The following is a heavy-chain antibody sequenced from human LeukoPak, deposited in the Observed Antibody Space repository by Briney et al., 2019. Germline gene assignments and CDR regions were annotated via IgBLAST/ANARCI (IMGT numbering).Heavy chain of an antibody. V-gene: IGHV1-46*01. J-gene: IGHJ4*02. CDR2: IDPSDGGT. Sequence: GASVKVSCKASGYTFTTYYMHWVRQAPGQGLEWMGIIDPSDGGTTYAQKFQGRVTMTRDTSTSTVYKELSSLTSEDTAVYYCASLGSGSSPIIDFDYWGQGTLVTVSS. CDR3: ASLGSGSSPIIDFDY. D-gene: IGHD3-10*01. CDR1: GYTFTTYY.